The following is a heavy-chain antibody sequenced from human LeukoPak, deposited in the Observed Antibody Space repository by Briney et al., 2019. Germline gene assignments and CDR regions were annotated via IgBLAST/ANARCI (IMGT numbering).Heavy chain of an antibody. CDR1: GFIFSTYD. CDR2: ISYDGRHI. J-gene: IGHJ4*02. D-gene: IGHD2-21*02. V-gene: IGHV3-30*18. CDR3: ANGRFAETAEFDY. Sequence: GGSLRLSCAASGFIFSTYDMHWVRQAPGKGLEWVAGISYDGRHIYCAESVKGRFTISRDNSKNTLYLQMNSLGPEDTAVYYCANGRFAETAEFDYWGQGTLVTVSS.